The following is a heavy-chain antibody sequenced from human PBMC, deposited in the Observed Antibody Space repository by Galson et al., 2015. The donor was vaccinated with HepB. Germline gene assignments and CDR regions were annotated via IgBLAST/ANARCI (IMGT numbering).Heavy chain of an antibody. J-gene: IGHJ6*02. CDR1: GGSISSYY. CDR3: AGSPRNYYYGMDV. D-gene: IGHD3-10*01. CDR2: IYYSGST. Sequence: TLSLTCTVSGGSISSYYWSWIRQPPGKGLEWIGYIYYSGSTNYNPSLKSRVTISVDTSKNQFSLKLSSVTAADTAVYYCAGSPRNYYYGMDVWGQGTTVTVSS. V-gene: IGHV4-59*01.